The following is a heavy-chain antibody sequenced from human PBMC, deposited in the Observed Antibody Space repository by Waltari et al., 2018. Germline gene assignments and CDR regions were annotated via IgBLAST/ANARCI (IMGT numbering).Heavy chain of an antibody. V-gene: IGHV3-23*04. J-gene: IGHJ4*02. CDR2: IGSGGTK. CDR1: DFTFSTYA. D-gene: IGHD6-25*01. CDR3: AKYGQRLDEGY. Sequence: EVQLVESGGGLVQPGGSLRLSCASSDFTFSTYAMSLVRHAPGKGLEWVSGIGSGGTKYYIDSVKGRFTISRDNSKNTLALQMNSLRAEDTAVYYCAKYGQRLDEGYWGQGTLVTVSS.